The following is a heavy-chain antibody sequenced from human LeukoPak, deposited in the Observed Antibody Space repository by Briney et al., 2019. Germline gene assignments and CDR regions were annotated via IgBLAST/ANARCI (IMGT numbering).Heavy chain of an antibody. CDR1: GYNFISYY. V-gene: IGHV1-46*01. CDR3: AREDVVLVDAVRYYSYGMDV. CDR2: ISPSGGST. J-gene: IGHJ6*02. Sequence: ASVKVSCKASGYNFISYYMHWERQAPGQGLGWMGIISPSGGSTSYAQKFQDRVTMTRDTSTSTVYMELSSLKSEDTAVYYCAREDVVLVDAVRYYSYGMDVWGQGTTVTVSS. D-gene: IGHD2-8*01.